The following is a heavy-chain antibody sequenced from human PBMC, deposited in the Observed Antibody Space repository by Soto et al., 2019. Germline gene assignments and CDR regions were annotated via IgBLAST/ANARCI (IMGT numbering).Heavy chain of an antibody. CDR3: ARQGSSGYYYLDY. CDR1: GGSFSGYY. CDR2: INHSGGT. D-gene: IGHD3-22*01. Sequence: SETLSLTCAVYGGSFSGYYWSWIRQPPVKGLEWIGEINHSGGTNYNPSLKSRVTISVDTSKNQFSLKLSSVTAADTAVYYCARQGSSGYYYLDYWGQGTLVTVSS. J-gene: IGHJ4*02. V-gene: IGHV4-34*01.